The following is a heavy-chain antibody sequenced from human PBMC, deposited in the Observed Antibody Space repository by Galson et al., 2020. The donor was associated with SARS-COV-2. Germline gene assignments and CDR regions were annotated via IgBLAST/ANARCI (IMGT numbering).Heavy chain of an antibody. Sequence: SETLSLTCAISGYSITNGYYWGWIRQPAGKGLEWIGRIHSSGSANYNPSLKSRVIMSVDTSKNHFSLSLTSVTAADTAVYYCARETGYWDSTGYFEGNYYFDYWGQGTQVSVSS. CDR3: ARETGYWDSTGYFEGNYYFDY. D-gene: IGHD3-22*01. CDR2: IHSSGSA. J-gene: IGHJ4*02. V-gene: IGHV4-38-2*02. CDR1: GYSITNGYY.